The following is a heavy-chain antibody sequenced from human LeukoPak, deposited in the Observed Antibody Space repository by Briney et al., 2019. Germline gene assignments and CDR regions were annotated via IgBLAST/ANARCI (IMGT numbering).Heavy chain of an antibody. V-gene: IGHV4-59*01. CDR2: IYYSGST. D-gene: IGHD5-24*01. Sequence: PSETLSLTCTVSGGSISSYYWSWIRQPPGKGLEWIGYIYYSGSTNYNPSLKSRVTISVDTSKNQFSLKLSSVTAADTAVYYCARGKLPQGLYFDYWGQGTLVTVSS. J-gene: IGHJ4*02. CDR1: GGSISSYY. CDR3: ARGKLPQGLYFDY.